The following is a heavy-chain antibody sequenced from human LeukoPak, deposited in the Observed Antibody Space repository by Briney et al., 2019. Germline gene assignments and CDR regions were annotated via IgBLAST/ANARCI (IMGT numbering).Heavy chain of an antibody. CDR3: TAGLEKTGDDS. CDR1: GFIFNSAW. J-gene: IGHJ4*02. Sequence: TGGSLRLSCEGSGFIFNSAWMSWVRQAPGKGLEWVGRITTTADGEITDYGAPVRGRFTISRDDSKRTVYLQMDSLKTEDTAVYYCTAGLEKTGDDSWGQGTLVTVSS. V-gene: IGHV3-15*01. CDR2: ITTTADGEIT.